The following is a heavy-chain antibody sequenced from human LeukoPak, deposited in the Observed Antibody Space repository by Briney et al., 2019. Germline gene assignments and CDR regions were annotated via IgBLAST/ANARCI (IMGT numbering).Heavy chain of an antibody. Sequence: GGSLRLSCAASGFTFSSYEMNWVRQAPGKGLEWFSYISSSGSTIYYADSVKGRFTISRDNAKNSLYLQMNSLRAEDTALYYCARASASNWNRPTYYYYYMDVWGKGTTVTVSS. CDR3: ARASASNWNRPTYYYYYMDV. CDR1: GFTFSSYE. V-gene: IGHV3-48*03. J-gene: IGHJ6*03. CDR2: ISSSGSTI. D-gene: IGHD1-1*01.